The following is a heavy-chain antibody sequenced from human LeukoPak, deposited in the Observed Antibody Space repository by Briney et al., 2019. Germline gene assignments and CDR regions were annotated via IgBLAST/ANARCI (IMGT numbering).Heavy chain of an antibody. J-gene: IGHJ4*02. Sequence: SETLSLTCTVSGGSISSGGYYWSWIRQHPGKGLEWIGYIYYSGSTYYNPSLESRVTISVDTSKNQFSLKLSSVTAADTAVYYCARGPYCSSTSCYYPYWGQGTLVTVSS. CDR2: IYYSGST. D-gene: IGHD2-2*01. V-gene: IGHV4-31*03. CDR1: GGSISSGGYY. CDR3: ARGPYCSSTSCYYPY.